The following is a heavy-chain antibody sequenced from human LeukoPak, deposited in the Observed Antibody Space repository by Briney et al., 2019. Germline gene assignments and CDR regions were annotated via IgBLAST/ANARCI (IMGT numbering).Heavy chain of an antibody. CDR2: IYSGGGT. J-gene: IGHJ4*02. V-gene: IGHV3-53*01. D-gene: IGHD3-22*01. Sequence: GGSLRLSCAASGFTFSSYWMSWVRQAPGKGLEWVSVIYSGGGTFYSDSVKGRFTISRDYSKNTLYLQMNSLRTEDTAVYFCAKDSNGPAFWGQGTLVTVSS. CDR3: AKDSNGPAF. CDR1: GFTFSSYW.